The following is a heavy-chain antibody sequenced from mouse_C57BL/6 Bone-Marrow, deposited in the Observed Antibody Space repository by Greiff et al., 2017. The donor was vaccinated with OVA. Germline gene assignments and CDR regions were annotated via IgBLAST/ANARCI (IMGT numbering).Heavy chain of an antibody. D-gene: IGHD4-1*01. Sequence: EVQVVESGGGLVQSGRSLRLSCATSGFTFSDFYMEWVRQAPGKGLEWIAASRNKANDYTTEYSASVKGRFIVSRDTSQSILYLQMNALRAEDTAIYYCARDATGTVWYFDVWGTGTTVTVSS. J-gene: IGHJ1*03. CDR2: SRNKANDYTT. CDR3: ARDATGTVWYFDV. CDR1: GFTFSDFY. V-gene: IGHV7-1*01.